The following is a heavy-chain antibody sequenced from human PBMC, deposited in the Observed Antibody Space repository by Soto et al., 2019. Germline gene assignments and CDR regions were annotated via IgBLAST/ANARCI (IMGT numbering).Heavy chain of an antibody. CDR2: ISSSGSTI. CDR3: ARDPGRGYPFYYYYYMDV. CDR1: GFTFSSYS. D-gene: IGHD3-22*01. V-gene: IGHV3-48*01. Sequence: GGSLRLSCAASGFTFSSYSMNWVRQAPGKGLEWVSYISSSGSTIYYADSVKGRFTISRDNAKNSLYLQMNSLRAEDTAVYYCARDPGRGYPFYYYYYMDVWGKGTTVTVSS. J-gene: IGHJ6*03.